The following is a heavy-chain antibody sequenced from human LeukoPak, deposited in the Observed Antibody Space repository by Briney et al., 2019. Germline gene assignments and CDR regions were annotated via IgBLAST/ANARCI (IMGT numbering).Heavy chain of an antibody. CDR1: GFALSSYS. V-gene: IGHV3-48*01. CDR3: ARGPSSQFRTDY. D-gene: IGHD2-2*01. J-gene: IGHJ4*02. Sequence: GGSLRLSCAASGFALSSYSLNWVRQAPGKGLEWVSYIGTSSSRIYYADSVKGRFTISRDNAKNSLYLQMNGLRAEDTAVYYCARGPSSQFRTDYWGQGTLVTVSS. CDR2: IGTSSSRI.